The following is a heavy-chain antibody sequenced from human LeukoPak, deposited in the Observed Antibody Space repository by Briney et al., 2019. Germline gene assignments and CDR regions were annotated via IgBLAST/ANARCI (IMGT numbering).Heavy chain of an antibody. CDR2: ISAYNGNT. J-gene: IGHJ4*02. CDR1: GYTFTSYG. CDR3: ARDIVVVTARPGRYDY. Sequence: ASVKVSCTASGYTFTSYGISWVRQAPGQGLEWMGWISAYNGNTNYAQKLQGRVTMTTDTSTSTAYMELRSLRSDDTAVYYCARDIVVVTARPGRYDYWGQGTLVTVSS. D-gene: IGHD2-21*02. V-gene: IGHV1-18*01.